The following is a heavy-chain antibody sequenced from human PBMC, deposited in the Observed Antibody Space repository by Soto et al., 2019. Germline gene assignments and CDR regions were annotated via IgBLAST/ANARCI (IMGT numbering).Heavy chain of an antibody. CDR1: GGSISSYY. CDR2: IYYSGST. V-gene: IGHV4-59*01. CDR3: ARALAGNWFDP. J-gene: IGHJ5*02. Sequence: PSETLSLTCTVSGGSISSYYWSWIRQPPGKGLEWIGYIYYSGSTNYNPSLKSRVTISVDTSKNQFSLKLSSVTAADTAVYYCARALAGNWFDPWGQGTLVTVSS. D-gene: IGHD6-19*01.